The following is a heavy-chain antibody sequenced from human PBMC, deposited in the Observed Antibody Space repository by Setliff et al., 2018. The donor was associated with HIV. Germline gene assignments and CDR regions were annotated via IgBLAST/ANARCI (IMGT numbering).Heavy chain of an antibody. CDR1: GGSISGHY. D-gene: IGHD6-13*01. Sequence: SETLSLTCTVSGGSISGHYWNWIRQPAGGGLEWIGRIYISGSTNYNPSLKSRVTMSIDTSKNQFSLKLHSLIAADTAMYYCATGIAAEGYWGQGTLVTVSS. J-gene: IGHJ4*02. CDR2: IYISGST. V-gene: IGHV4-4*07. CDR3: ATGIAAEGY.